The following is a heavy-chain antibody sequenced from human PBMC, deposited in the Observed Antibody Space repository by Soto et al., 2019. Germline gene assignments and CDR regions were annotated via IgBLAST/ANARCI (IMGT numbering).Heavy chain of an antibody. V-gene: IGHV3-30*18. CDR3: AKGIVVVSGYYFNY. CDR2: ISYDGSNK. Sequence: PGGSLRLSCAASGFTSSSYGMHWVRQAPGKGLEWVAVISYDGSNKYYADSVKGRFTISRDNSKNTLYLRMNSLRADDTAVYYCAKGIVVVSGYYFNYWGQGTLVTVSS. CDR1: GFTSSSYG. J-gene: IGHJ4*02. D-gene: IGHD3-22*01.